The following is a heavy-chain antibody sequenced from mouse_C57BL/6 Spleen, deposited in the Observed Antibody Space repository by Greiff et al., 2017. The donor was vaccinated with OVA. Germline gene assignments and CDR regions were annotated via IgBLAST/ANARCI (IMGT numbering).Heavy chain of an antibody. CDR1: GYAFSSSW. CDR3: ARDYGYDRAMDY. CDR2: IYPGDGDT. D-gene: IGHD2-2*01. J-gene: IGHJ4*01. Sequence: QVQLQQPGAELVMPGASVKISCKASGYAFSSSWMNWVKQRPGKGLEWIGRIYPGDGDTNYNGKFKGKATLTADKSSSTAYMQLSSLTSEDSAVYFCARDYGYDRAMDYWGQGTSVTVSS. V-gene: IGHV1-82*01.